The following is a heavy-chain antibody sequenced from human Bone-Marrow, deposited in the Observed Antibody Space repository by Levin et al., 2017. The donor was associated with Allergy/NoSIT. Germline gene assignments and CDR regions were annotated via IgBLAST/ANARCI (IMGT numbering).Heavy chain of an antibody. CDR1: GFTFSSYW. V-gene: IGHV3-74*01. CDR3: ARYTYYYDSSGYYYVGIDY. D-gene: IGHD3-22*01. CDR2: INSDGSST. J-gene: IGHJ4*02. Sequence: GESLKISCAASGFTFSSYWMHWVRQAPGKGLVWVSRINSDGSSTSYADSVKGRFTISRDNAKNTLYLQMNSLRAEDTAVYYCARYTYYYDSSGYYYVGIDYWGQGTLVTVSS.